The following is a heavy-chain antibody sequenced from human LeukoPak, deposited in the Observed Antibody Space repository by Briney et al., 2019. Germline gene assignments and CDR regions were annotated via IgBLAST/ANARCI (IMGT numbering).Heavy chain of an antibody. Sequence: ASVKVSCKASGYTFTGYYMHWVRQAPGQGLEWMGWVNPNSGGTNYAQKFQGRVTMTRDTSISTAYMELSRLRSDDTAVYYCARDLINWQQASSVVWYFDLWGRGTLVTVSS. J-gene: IGHJ2*01. CDR1: GYTFTGYY. D-gene: IGHD3-22*01. V-gene: IGHV1-2*02. CDR3: ARDLINWQQASSVVWYFDL. CDR2: VNPNSGGT.